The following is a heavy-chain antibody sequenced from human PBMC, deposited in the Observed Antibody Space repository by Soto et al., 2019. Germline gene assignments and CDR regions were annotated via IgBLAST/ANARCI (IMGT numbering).Heavy chain of an antibody. D-gene: IGHD6-19*01. CDR1: GASVTRSNG. CDR3: ASSGGSEDFYYYYGMDV. CDR2: IYHSGHT. V-gene: IGHV4-4*02. Sequence: PSETLSLTGTVSGASVTRSNGWSWVRQSPGKGLEWIGEIYHSGHTKYNPSLKSRVTISVDKSKNQFSLHLTSVTAADTAVYYCASSGGSEDFYYYYGMDVWGQGTTVTVSS. J-gene: IGHJ6*02.